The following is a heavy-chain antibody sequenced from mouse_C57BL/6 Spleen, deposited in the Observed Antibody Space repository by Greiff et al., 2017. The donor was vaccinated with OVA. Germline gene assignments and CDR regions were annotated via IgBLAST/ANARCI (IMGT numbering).Heavy chain of an antibody. CDR1: GFSLSTSGMG. V-gene: IGHV8-12*01. Sequence: QVTLKVSGPGLLQSSQTLSLTCSFSGFSLSTSGMGVSWIRQPSGKGLVWLAHLYWDDDKRYNTSLKSRLTISKDTSRNQVFLKITSVDTADTATYYCARSEGYGKGFFDYWGQGTTLTVSS. CDR2: LYWDDDK. J-gene: IGHJ2*01. CDR3: ARSEGYGKGFFDY. D-gene: IGHD2-1*01.